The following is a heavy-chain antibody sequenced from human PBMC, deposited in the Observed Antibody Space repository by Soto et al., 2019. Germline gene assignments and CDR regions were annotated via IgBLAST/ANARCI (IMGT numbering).Heavy chain of an antibody. CDR3: ARDADSSWSRYYYMDV. V-gene: IGHV4-59*01. D-gene: IGHD6-13*01. Sequence: SETLSLTCTVSGGSISSYYWSWIRQPPGKGLEWIGYIYYSGSTNYNPSLKSRVTISVDTSKNQFSLKLSSVTAADTAVYYCARDADSSWSRYYYMDVWGKGTTVSVSS. CDR2: IYYSGST. J-gene: IGHJ6*03. CDR1: GGSISSYY.